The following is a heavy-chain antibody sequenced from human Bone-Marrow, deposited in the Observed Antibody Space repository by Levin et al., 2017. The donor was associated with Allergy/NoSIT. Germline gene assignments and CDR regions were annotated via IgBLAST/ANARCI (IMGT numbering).Heavy chain of an antibody. V-gene: IGHV3-66*01. Sequence: PSETLSLTCAASGFTVSSNYMSWVRQAPGKGLEWISFIYSDGFTYYADSVKGRFTISRDNSKNTVYLQMSRLGAEDTAVYFCARDYFGSGSSWVAFDNWGQGTEVTVSS. D-gene: IGHD3-10*01. J-gene: IGHJ3*02. CDR2: IYSDGFT. CDR3: ARDYFGSGSSWVAFDN. CDR1: GFTVSSNY.